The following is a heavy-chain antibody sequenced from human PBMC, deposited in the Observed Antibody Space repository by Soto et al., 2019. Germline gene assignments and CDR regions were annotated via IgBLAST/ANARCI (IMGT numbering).Heavy chain of an antibody. CDR3: ARLVYDTRLNYMYFDF. J-gene: IGHJ4*02. D-gene: IGHD3-10*01. CDR1: GVSISSGNW. V-gene: IGHV4-4*02. Sequence: VKLQESGPGLATPSGTLSLTCAVSGVSISSGNWWTWVRQSPQRGLEYIGEIFHDGTANYYPSFERRVAISVDTSKNQFSLKLTSVTAADTAIYFCARLVYDTRLNYMYFDFWGQGTLVTVSS. CDR2: IFHDGTA.